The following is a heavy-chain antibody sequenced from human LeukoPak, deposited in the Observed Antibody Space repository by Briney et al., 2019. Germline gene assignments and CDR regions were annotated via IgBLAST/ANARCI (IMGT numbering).Heavy chain of an antibody. J-gene: IGHJ4*02. CDR2: ISGSGGST. CDR3: AKIHSYGFDY. Sequence: GGSLRLSCAASGFTFSSYAMSWVRQAPGKGLEWVSAISGSGGSTYYADSVKGRFTISRDNSKNSLYLQMNSRRAEDTAVYYCAKIHSYGFDYWGQGTLVTVSS. V-gene: IGHV3-23*01. CDR1: GFTFSSYA. D-gene: IGHD5-18*01.